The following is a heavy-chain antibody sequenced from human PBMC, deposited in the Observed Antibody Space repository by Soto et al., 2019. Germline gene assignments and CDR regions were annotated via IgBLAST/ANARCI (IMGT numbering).Heavy chain of an antibody. V-gene: IGHV4-30-2*01. J-gene: IGHJ4*02. CDR1: GGSISSGGYS. Sequence: SETLSLTCAVCGGSISSGGYSWSWIRQPPGKGLEWIGYIYHSGSTYYNPSLKSRVTISVDRSKNQFSLKLSSVTAADTAVYYCARGQVVAAQHWGQGTLVTVS. D-gene: IGHD2-15*01. CDR2: IYHSGST. CDR3: ARGQVVAAQH.